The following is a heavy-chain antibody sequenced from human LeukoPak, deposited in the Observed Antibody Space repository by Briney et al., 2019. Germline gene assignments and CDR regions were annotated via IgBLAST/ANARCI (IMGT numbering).Heavy chain of an antibody. Sequence: GGSLRLSCAASGFTFSNAWMSWVREALGKGLEWVGRIESKTDGGTTDDAAPVKGRFTVSRDDSKNTLYLQMNSLKTEDTAVYYCATYNDRDAFDIWGQGTMVTVSP. J-gene: IGHJ3*02. V-gene: IGHV3-15*04. CDR3: ATYNDRDAFDI. CDR1: GFTFSNAW. D-gene: IGHD1-14*01. CDR2: IESKTDGGTT.